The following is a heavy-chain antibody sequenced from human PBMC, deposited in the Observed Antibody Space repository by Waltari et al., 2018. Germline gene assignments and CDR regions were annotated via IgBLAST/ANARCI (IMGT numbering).Heavy chain of an antibody. CDR2: VNSDGNSP. CDR3: ARDTPGDGIDY. Sequence: EVQLVESGGGLVQPGGSLRLSCPASAFPFVNYWMHWVRQVPEKGLMWVSHVNSDGNSPSYADSVKGRFTISRDNAKNTVYLQMNSLRAEDTAVYYCARDTPGDGIDYWGQGTLVTVSS. V-gene: IGHV3-74*01. CDR1: AFPFVNYW. J-gene: IGHJ4*02. D-gene: IGHD7-27*01.